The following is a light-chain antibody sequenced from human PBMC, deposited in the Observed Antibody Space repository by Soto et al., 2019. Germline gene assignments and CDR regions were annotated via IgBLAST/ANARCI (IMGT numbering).Light chain of an antibody. CDR2: STN. CDR1: SSNIGSNS. CDR3: AAWDDSLNGEVV. J-gene: IGLJ2*01. V-gene: IGLV1-44*01. Sequence: QSVLTQPPSASGTPGQRVTISCSGSSSNIGSNSVNWYQQLPGTAPKLLIYSTNQRPSGVPDRFSGSKSDTSASLAISGLQSEDEADYYCAAWDDSLNGEVVFGGGIKLTVL.